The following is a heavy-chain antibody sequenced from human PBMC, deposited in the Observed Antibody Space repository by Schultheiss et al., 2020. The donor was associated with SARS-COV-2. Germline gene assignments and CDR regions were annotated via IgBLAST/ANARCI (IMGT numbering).Heavy chain of an antibody. CDR3: ARDPDYDSGGSNFFDY. CDR1: GGTFSSYA. D-gene: IGHD3-22*01. V-gene: IGHV1-2*04. J-gene: IGHJ4*02. CDR2: INPNSGGT. Sequence: ASVKVSCKASGGTFSSYAISWVRQAPGQGLEWMGWINPNSGGTDYAQKFQGWVTMTRDTSISTAYIELSRLRSDDTAMYYCARDPDYDSGGSNFFDYWGQGSLVTVSS.